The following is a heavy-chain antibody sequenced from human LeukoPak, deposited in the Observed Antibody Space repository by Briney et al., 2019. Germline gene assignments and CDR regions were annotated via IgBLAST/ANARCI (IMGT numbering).Heavy chain of an antibody. J-gene: IGHJ4*02. D-gene: IGHD3-10*01. Sequence: SETLSLTCAVYGGSFSGYYWSWIRQPPGKGLEWIGEINHSGSTNYNPSLKSRVTISVDTSKNQFSLKLSSVTAADTAVYYCASHYYGSGSSKGGDYWGQGTLVTVSS. V-gene: IGHV4-34*01. CDR1: GGSFSGYY. CDR2: INHSGST. CDR3: ASHYYGSGSSKGGDY.